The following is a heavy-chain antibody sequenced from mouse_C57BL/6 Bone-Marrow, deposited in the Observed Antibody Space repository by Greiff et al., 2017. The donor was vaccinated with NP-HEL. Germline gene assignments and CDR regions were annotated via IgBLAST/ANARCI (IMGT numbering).Heavy chain of an antibody. CDR1: GYTFTSYW. D-gene: IGHD6-1*01. Sequence: QVQLQQPGAELVKPGASVKMSCKASGYTFTSYWITWVKQRPGQGLEWIGDIYPGSGSTNYNEKFKSKAKLTAVTSASTAYMELSSLTNEDSAVYYCTNLWGDDYWGQGTTLTVSS. V-gene: IGHV1-55*01. CDR3: TNLWGDDY. CDR2: IYPGSGST. J-gene: IGHJ2*01.